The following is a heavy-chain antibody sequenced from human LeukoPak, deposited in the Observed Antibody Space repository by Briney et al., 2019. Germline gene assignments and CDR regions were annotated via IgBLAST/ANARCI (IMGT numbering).Heavy chain of an antibody. CDR3: ARSAHCSGGSCYSPFDY. V-gene: IGHV3-74*01. J-gene: IGHJ4*02. CDR1: GFTFSSYW. Sequence: PGGSLRLSCAASGFTFSSYWMHWVRQAPGRGLVWVSRNNSDGSSTSYAASVKGRFTISRDNAKNTLYLQMNSLRAEDTAVYYCARSAHCSGGSCYSPFDYWGQGTLVTVSS. CDR2: NNSDGSST. D-gene: IGHD2-15*01.